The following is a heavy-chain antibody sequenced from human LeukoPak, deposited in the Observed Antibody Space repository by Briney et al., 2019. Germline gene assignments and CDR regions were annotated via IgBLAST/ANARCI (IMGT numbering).Heavy chain of an antibody. CDR3: ARAVAGTYGAFDI. D-gene: IGHD6-19*01. V-gene: IGHV1-69*13. J-gene: IGHJ3*02. Sequence: SVKVSCKASGGTFSSYAISWVRQAPGQGLEWMGGIIPIFGTANYAQKFQGRVTITADESTSTAYMELSSLRSDDTAVYYCARAVAGTYGAFDIWGQGTMVTVSS. CDR1: GGTFSSYA. CDR2: IIPIFGTA.